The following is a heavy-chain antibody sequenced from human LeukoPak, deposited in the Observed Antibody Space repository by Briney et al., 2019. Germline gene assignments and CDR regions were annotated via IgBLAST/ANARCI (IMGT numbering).Heavy chain of an antibody. CDR2: IAGSGVST. V-gene: IGHV3-23*01. CDR3: ARLPFFFYDSSGYYYDY. D-gene: IGHD3-22*01. J-gene: IGHJ4*02. CDR1: GFNFNSYA. Sequence: GGSLRLSCAASGFNFNSYAMSWVRQAPGKGLEWASSIAGSGVSTDYAAPVKGRFTISKDKSKNTLYLEMNSLRAEDTAVYYCARLPFFFYDSSGYYYDYWGQGTLVTVSS.